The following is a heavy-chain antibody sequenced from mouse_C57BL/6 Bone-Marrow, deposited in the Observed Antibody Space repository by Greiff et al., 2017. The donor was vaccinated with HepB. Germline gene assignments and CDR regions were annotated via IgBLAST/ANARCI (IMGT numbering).Heavy chain of an antibody. J-gene: IGHJ2*01. V-gene: IGHV14-3*01. CDR3: ARWGFITTVV. D-gene: IGHD1-1*01. CDR1: GFNIKTTY. Sequence: EVQLQESVAELVRPGASVKLSCTASGFNIKTTYMHWVKQRPEQGLEWIGRIDPANGNTKYAPKFQGKATITADTSSNTAYLQLSSLTSEDTAIYYCARWGFITTVVWGQGTTLTVSS. CDR2: IDPANGNT.